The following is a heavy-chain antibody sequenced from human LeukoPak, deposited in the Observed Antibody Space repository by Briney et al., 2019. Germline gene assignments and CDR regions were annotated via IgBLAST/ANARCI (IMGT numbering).Heavy chain of an antibody. CDR2: IYTSGST. CDR1: GGSISSGSYY. D-gene: IGHD6-13*01. V-gene: IGHV4-61*02. J-gene: IGHJ3*02. Sequence: SETLSLTCTVSGGSISSGSYYWSWIRQPAGKGLEWIGRIYTSGSTNYNPSLKSRVTISVDTSKNQFSLKLSSVTAADTAVYYCARFLIIRGIAAAPNAFDIWGQGTMVTVSS. CDR3: ARFLIIRGIAAAPNAFDI.